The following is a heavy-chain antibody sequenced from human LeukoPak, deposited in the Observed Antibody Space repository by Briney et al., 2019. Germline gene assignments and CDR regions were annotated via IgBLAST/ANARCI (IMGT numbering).Heavy chain of an antibody. D-gene: IGHD3-9*01. Sequence: ASVKVSCKGSGYTFTGYYMHWVRQPPAQGLEWMGWINPNNGGTNYAQKFQGRVTMTRDTSISTAYMELIRLRSDDTAVYYCARVHRFLTGSSYYYYYYMYVWGKGTTVTVSS. J-gene: IGHJ6*03. V-gene: IGHV1-2*02. CDR2: INPNNGGT. CDR3: ARVHRFLTGSSYYYYYYMYV. CDR1: GYTFTGYY.